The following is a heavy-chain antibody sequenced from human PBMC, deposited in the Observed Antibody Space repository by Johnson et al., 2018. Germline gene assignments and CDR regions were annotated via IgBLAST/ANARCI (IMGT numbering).Heavy chain of an antibody. Sequence: SSSSYIYYADSVKGRFTISRDNAKNSLYLQMNSLRAEDTAVYYCASILPDYYDSSGYYPREYYYYYYMDVWGKGTTVTVSS. CDR3: ASILPDYYDSSGYYPREYYYYYYMDV. D-gene: IGHD3-22*01. J-gene: IGHJ6*03. V-gene: IGHV3-21*01. CDR2: SSSSYI.